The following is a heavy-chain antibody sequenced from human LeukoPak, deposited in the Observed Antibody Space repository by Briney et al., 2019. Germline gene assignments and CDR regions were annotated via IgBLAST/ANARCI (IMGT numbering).Heavy chain of an antibody. Sequence: ASVKVSCTASGYTFTSYDINWVRQATGQGLEWMGWMNPNSGNTGYAQKFQGRVTMTRNTSISTAYMELSSLRSEDTAVYYCARDYYYDSSGYRDEYGMDVWGQGTTVTVSS. D-gene: IGHD3-22*01. V-gene: IGHV1-8*01. CDR2: MNPNSGNT. CDR1: GYTFTSYD. CDR3: ARDYYYDSSGYRDEYGMDV. J-gene: IGHJ6*02.